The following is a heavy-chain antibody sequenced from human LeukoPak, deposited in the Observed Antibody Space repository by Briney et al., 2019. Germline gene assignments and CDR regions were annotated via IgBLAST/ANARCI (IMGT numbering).Heavy chain of an antibody. V-gene: IGHV3-7*03. D-gene: IGHD6-19*01. CDR3: ARVSTSSGSGFDY. CDR1: GFTFSSYW. CDR2: IKQDGSEK. Sequence: GGSLRLSCAASGFTFSSYWMSWVRQAPGKGLEWVANIKQDGSEKYYVDSMKGRFTISRDNAKNSLYLQMNSLRAEDTAVYYCARVSTSSGSGFDYWGQGTLVTASS. J-gene: IGHJ4*02.